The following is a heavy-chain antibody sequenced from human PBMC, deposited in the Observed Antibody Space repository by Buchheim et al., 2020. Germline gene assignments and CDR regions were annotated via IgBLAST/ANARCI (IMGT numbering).Heavy chain of an antibody. CDR1: GGSFSGYY. J-gene: IGHJ5*02. CDR3: ARGYCSSTSCSRLGYNWFDP. Sequence: QLQLQESGPGLLKPSETLSLTCAVYGGSFSGYYWSWIRQPPGKGLEWIGEINHSGSTNYNPSLKSRVTISVDTSKNRFSLKLSSVTAADTAVYYCARGYCSSTSCSRLGYNWFDPWGQGTL. D-gene: IGHD2-2*01. CDR2: INHSGST. V-gene: IGHV4-34*01.